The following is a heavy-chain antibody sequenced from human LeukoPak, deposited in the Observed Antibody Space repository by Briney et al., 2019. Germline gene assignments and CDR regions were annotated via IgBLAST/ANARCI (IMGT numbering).Heavy chain of an antibody. V-gene: IGHV1-69*02. CDR1: GGTFSSYT. CDR3: ARRYDSSGYYGEES. Sequence: ASVKVSCKASGGTFSSYTISRVRQAPGQGLEWMGRIIPILGIANYAQKFQGRVTITADKSTSTAYMELSSLRSEDTAVYYCARRYDSSGYYGEESWGQGTLVTVSS. CDR2: IIPILGIA. D-gene: IGHD3-22*01. J-gene: IGHJ4*02.